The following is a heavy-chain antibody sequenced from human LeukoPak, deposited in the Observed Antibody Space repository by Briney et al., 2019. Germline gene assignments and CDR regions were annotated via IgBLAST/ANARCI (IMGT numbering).Heavy chain of an antibody. CDR3: ARDLGYYDSSAFDY. Sequence: VKVSXXXXGXTFXSYGISWVRQAPXQGLEWMGWISAYNGNTNYAQKLQGRVTMTTDTSTSTAYMELRSLRSDDTAVYYCARDLGYYDSSAFDYWGQGTLVTVSS. CDR2: ISAYNGNT. J-gene: IGHJ4*02. CDR1: GXTFXSYG. V-gene: IGHV1-18*01. D-gene: IGHD3-22*01.